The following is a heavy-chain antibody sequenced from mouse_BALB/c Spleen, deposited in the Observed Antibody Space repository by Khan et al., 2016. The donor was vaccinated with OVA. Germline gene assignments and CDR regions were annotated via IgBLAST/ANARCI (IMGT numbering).Heavy chain of an antibody. Sequence: EVQLQESGPGLVKPSQSLSLTCSVTGYSITSGYYWNWIRQFPGNKLEWMGYISYDGSNNYNPSLKNRISITRDTSENQFFLTLNSLTTEDTATYYCRRDKNYYGYRAYGGQGTLVNVAA. CDR1: GYSITSGYY. CDR2: ISYDGSN. D-gene: IGHD1-2*01. J-gene: IGHJ3*01. CDR3: RRDKNYYGYRAY. V-gene: IGHV3-6*02.